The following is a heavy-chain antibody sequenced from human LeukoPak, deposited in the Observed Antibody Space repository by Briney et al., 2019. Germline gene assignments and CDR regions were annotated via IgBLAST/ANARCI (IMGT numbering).Heavy chain of an antibody. J-gene: IGHJ4*02. D-gene: IGHD2-2*01. CDR3: ARIKSGGTDCSSTSCPFDY. CDR1: GSSFNSYY. CDR2: IYNSGST. V-gene: IGHV4-59*01. Sequence: PSETLSLTCTVSGSSFNSYYWSWIRQSPGKGLEWIGYIYNSGSTNYNPSLKSRVTISVDTSKNQFSLKLSSVTAADTAVYYCARIKSGGTDCSSTSCPFDYWGQGTLVTVSS.